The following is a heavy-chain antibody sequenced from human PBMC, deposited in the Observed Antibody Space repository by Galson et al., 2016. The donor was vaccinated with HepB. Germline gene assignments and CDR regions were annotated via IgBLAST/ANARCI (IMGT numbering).Heavy chain of an antibody. V-gene: IGHV3-11*01. Sequence: SLRLSCAASGFTFSDHYMSWIRQAPGKGLEWISSISSGGRTIYHADSVKGRITISRDDDKKSLYLQLNSLRAEDTALYYCARSMDCSGGSCYTNYYYALDVWGQGTTVTVSS. CDR2: ISSGGRTI. CDR1: GFTFSDHY. D-gene: IGHD2-15*01. CDR3: ARSMDCSGGSCYTNYYYALDV. J-gene: IGHJ6*02.